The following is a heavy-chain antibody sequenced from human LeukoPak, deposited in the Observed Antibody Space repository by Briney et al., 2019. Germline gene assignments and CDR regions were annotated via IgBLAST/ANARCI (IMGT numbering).Heavy chain of an antibody. V-gene: IGHV3-7*01. CDR1: GFTFENYW. CDR2: IKQDGSVE. CDR3: ARWAGVTDY. J-gene: IGHJ4*02. D-gene: IGHD5-18*01. Sequence: GGSLRLSCAASGFTFENYWMSWVRQAPGKGPEWVANIKQDGSVEHYLDSVKGRFTISRDNAKNTLIRQMNSLRAEDTAVYYCARWAGVTDYWGQGTLVTVSS.